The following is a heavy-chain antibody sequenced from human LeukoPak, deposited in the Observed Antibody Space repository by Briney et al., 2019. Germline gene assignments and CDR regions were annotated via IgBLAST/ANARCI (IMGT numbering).Heavy chain of an antibody. J-gene: IGHJ4*02. CDR3: ARDLSNAYFDY. D-gene: IGHD3-16*02. CDR1: GFTFSSYG. CDR2: IWYDGSNK. Sequence: GGSLRLSCAASGFTFSSYGMHWVRQAPGKGLEWVAVIWYDGSNKYYADSVKGRFTIPRDNSKNTLYLQMNSLRAEDTAVYYCARDLSNAYFDYWGQGTLVTVSS. V-gene: IGHV3-33*01.